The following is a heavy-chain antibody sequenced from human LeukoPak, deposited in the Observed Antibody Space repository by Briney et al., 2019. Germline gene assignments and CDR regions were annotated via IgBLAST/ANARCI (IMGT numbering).Heavy chain of an antibody. Sequence: GASVKVSCKASGYTFTGYYMHWVRQAPGQGLEWMGWINPNSGGTNYAQKFQGRVTMTRDTSISTAYMELSRLRSDNTAVYYCARDDPFLGVCFFWGQGTLVTVSS. CDR1: GYTFTGYY. V-gene: IGHV1-2*02. CDR2: INPNSGGT. D-gene: IGHD2-8*01. CDR3: ARDDPFLGVCFF. J-gene: IGHJ4*02.